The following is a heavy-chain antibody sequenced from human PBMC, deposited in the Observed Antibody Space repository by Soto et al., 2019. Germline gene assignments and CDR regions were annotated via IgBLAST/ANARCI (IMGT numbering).Heavy chain of an antibody. CDR1: GYTFNSDG. J-gene: IGHJ4*02. Sequence: QVQLVQSGAEVKKPGASVKVSCKASGYTFNSDGISWVRQAPGQGLEWMGWISVYNRKTNYVDKFKERVSMTTDTSTNTAYLELRSLRSDXTAXXXXXXXXXXXXATIHYWGQGTLVTVSS. V-gene: IGHV1-18*01. CDR3: XXXXXXXXATIHY. CDR2: ISVYNRKT.